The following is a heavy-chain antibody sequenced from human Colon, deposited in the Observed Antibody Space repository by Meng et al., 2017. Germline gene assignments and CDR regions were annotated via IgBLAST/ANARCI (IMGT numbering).Heavy chain of an antibody. CDR2: IYYSGST. V-gene: IGHV4-30-4*01. D-gene: IGHD4-17*01. CDR3: ARDRKHYGERGWFDP. Sequence: QAPLQESGPGLVQPSQPLSLTCTVSGGSISSGDYYWSWIRQPPGKGLEWIGYIYYSGSTYSNASLKSRVTISIDRSKNQFPLKLSSVTAADTAVYYCARDRKHYGERGWFDPWGQGTLVTVSS. CDR1: GGSISSGDYY. J-gene: IGHJ5*02.